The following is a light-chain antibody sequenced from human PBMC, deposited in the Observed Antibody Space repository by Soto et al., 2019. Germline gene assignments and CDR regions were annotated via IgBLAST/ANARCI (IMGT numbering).Light chain of an antibody. V-gene: IGLV2-14*01. CDR1: SSDVGGYNY. CDR3: SSYTSSSTLV. J-gene: IGLJ3*02. Sequence: QSALTQPASVSGSPGQSITISCTGTSSDVGGYNYVSWYQQHPGKAPKLMIYEVSNRPSGVSNRFSGSKSGNTASLTISGXXXXXXXDYYCSSYTSSSTLVFGGGTK. CDR2: EVS.